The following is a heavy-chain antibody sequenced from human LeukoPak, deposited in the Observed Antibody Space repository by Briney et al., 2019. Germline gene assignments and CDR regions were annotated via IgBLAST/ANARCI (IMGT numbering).Heavy chain of an antibody. Sequence: PGGSLRLSCAASGFTFSSYWMHWVRQAPGKGLVWVSRINSDGSSTSYADSVKGRFTISRDNAKNTLYLQMNSLRAEDTAVYYCARAVNTAAAGPLDYWGQGTLVTVSS. D-gene: IGHD6-13*01. CDR2: INSDGSST. V-gene: IGHV3-74*01. CDR1: GFTFSSYW. CDR3: ARAVNTAAAGPLDY. J-gene: IGHJ4*02.